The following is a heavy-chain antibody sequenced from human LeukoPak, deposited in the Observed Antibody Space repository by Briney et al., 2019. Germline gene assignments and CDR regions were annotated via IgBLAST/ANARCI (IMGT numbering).Heavy chain of an antibody. CDR2: ISGSGGST. CDR1: GFTFSNYG. J-gene: IGHJ6*02. V-gene: IGHV3-23*01. CDR3: AKSYGDVYYYFSMDV. Sequence: PGGSLRLSCATSGFTFSNYGMNWVRLAPGKGLEGVSGISGSGGSTFYAESVKGRFTISRDNSKNTLYLQLNGLRAEDTAIYYCAKSYGDVYYYFSMDVWGQGTTLTVS. D-gene: IGHD4-17*01.